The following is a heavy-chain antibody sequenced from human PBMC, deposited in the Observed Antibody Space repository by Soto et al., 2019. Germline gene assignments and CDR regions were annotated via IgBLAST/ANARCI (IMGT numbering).Heavy chain of an antibody. V-gene: IGHV3-21*01. CDR3: ARGGSGYYYYGMDV. J-gene: IGHJ6*02. D-gene: IGHD2-15*01. CDR1: GFTFSSYS. CDR2: ISSSRSYI. Sequence: GGSLRLSCAASGFTFSSYSMNWVRQAPGKGLEWVSSISSSRSYIYYADSVKGRFTISRDNAKNSLYLQMNSLRAEDTAVYYCARGGSGYYYYGMDVWGQGTTVTVSS.